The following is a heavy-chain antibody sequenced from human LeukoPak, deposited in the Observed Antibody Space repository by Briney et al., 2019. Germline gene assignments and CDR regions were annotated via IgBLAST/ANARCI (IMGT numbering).Heavy chain of an antibody. CDR1: GFTFSDYS. V-gene: IGHV3-21*01. CDR2: ISSGSTYK. Sequence: TPGGSLRLSCAASGFTFSDYSMHWVRQAPGKGLEWVSSISSGSTYKYSADSLKGRFTISRDNAKNSLYLQMNSLRAEDSAVYYCTRGPTLIGVAGTWSLDYWGQGTLVTVSS. J-gene: IGHJ4*02. D-gene: IGHD6-19*01. CDR3: TRGPTLIGVAGTWSLDY.